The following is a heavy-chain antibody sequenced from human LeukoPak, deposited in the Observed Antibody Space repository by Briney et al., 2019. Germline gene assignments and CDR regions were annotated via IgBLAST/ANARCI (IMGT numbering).Heavy chain of an antibody. V-gene: IGHV3-43*01. D-gene: IGHD3-22*01. Sequence: GGSLRLTCAASGFTFEYYTLDWVGQAPGKTLEWVSLINWHGTTYYTDSVKGRFTISRDNNKNSLYLQMDTLRSEDTAFYYCVKDLSYDSSCSAFDHWGQGTLVTVSS. J-gene: IGHJ5*02. CDR3: VKDLSYDSSCSAFDH. CDR1: GFTFEYYT. CDR2: INWHGTT.